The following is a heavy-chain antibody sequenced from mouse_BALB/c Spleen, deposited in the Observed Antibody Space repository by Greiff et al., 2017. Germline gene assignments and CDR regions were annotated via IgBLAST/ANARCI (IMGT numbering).Heavy chain of an antibody. J-gene: IGHJ2*01. CDR3: ARGGYYDY. D-gene: IGHD1-1*01. V-gene: IGHV1-54*01. Sequence: QVQLKQSGAELVRPGTSVKVSCKASGYAFTNYLIEWVKQRPGQGLEWIGVINPGSGGTNYNEKFKGKATLTADKSSSTAYMQLSSLTSDDSAVYFCARGGYYDYWGQGTTLTVSS. CDR2: INPGSGGT. CDR1: GYAFTNYL.